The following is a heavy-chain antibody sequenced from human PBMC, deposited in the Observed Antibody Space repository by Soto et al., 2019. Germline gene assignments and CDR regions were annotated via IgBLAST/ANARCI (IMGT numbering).Heavy chain of an antibody. CDR2: IIPIRGIA. CDR1: GGTFSSYT. Sequence: QVQLVQSGAEVKKPGSSVKVSCKASGGTFSSYTISWVRQASGQELEWMGRIIPIRGIANYAQKFQGRVTITADKSTSTAYTELSSPISEDQALYCSASLPHRDNAQSDYWGQGTQDTVPS. CDR3: ASLPHRDNAQSDY. D-gene: IGHD1-1*01. V-gene: IGHV1-69*02. J-gene: IGHJ4*02.